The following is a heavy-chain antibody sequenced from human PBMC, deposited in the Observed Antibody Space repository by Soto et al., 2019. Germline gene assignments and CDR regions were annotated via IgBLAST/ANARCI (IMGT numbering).Heavy chain of an antibody. CDR2: SYPSVSP. CDR3: AREKVGTTFFDN. CDR1: GFAISRGCY. J-gene: IGHJ4*02. V-gene: IGHV4-38-2*02. Sequence: SETLSLSCNVSGFAISRGCYCSCVLQTLVKALKWTGGSYPSVSPSHNPCLERRLTLSNDTSKNQFTLKLASVTAAETAIYYCAREKVGTTFFDNWGQGTQVT. D-gene: IGHD1-26*01.